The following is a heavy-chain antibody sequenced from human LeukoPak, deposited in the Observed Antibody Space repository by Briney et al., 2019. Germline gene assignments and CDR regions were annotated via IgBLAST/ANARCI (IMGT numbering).Heavy chain of an antibody. Sequence: SETLSLTCTVSGGSISSYYWSWIRQPAGKGLEWIGRIYTSGSTNYNPSLKSRVTMSVDTSKNQFSLKLSSATAADTAVYYCASGQWTLYYFDYWGQGTLVTVSS. D-gene: IGHD6-19*01. J-gene: IGHJ4*02. CDR3: ASGQWTLYYFDY. CDR1: GGSISSYY. CDR2: IYTSGST. V-gene: IGHV4-4*07.